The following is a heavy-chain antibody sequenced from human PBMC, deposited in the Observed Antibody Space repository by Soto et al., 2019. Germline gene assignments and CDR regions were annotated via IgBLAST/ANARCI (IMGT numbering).Heavy chain of an antibody. Sequence: QLQLQESGSGLVKPSQTLSLTGSVSGGSISSVGYSWSWIRQPPGKGLEWIGYICPSGSTYYNPSCKSRDTLSVDPCMNHFSLKVISVTAADTAVSSCAIEGGRVSPYWYFDIWGRGTLVMVSS. V-gene: IGHV4-30-2*01. CDR3: AIEGGRVSPYWYFDI. CDR1: GGSISSVGYS. CDR2: ICPSGST. J-gene: IGHJ2*01.